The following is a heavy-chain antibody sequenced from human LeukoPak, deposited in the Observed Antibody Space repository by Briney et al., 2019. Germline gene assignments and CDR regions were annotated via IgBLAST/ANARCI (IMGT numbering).Heavy chain of an antibody. CDR2: IYYSGST. CDR3: AIDVGATFDY. V-gene: IGHV4-59*12. D-gene: IGHD1-26*01. CDR1: GGSISSYY. J-gene: IGHJ4*02. Sequence: SEALSLTCTVSGGSISSYYWSWIRQPPGKGLEWIGYIYYSGSTNYNPSLKSRVTISVDTSKNQFSLKLSSVTAADTAVYYCAIDVGATFDYWGQGTLVTVSS.